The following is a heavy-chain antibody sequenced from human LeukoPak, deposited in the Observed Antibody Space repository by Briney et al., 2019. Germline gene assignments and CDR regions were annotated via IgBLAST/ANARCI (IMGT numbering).Heavy chain of an antibody. V-gene: IGHV2-5*01. J-gene: IGHJ4*02. CDR2: IYWSDDK. CDR3: ARIPYYYDSSRYDY. CDR1: GFSLSISGVG. Sequence: SGPTLVNPTQTLTLTCTFSGFSLSISGVGVGWIRQPPGKALEWLALIYWSDDKRYSPSLKSRLTITKDTSKNQVVLTMTNMDPVDTATYYCARIPYYYDSSRYDYWGQGTLVTVPS. D-gene: IGHD3-22*01.